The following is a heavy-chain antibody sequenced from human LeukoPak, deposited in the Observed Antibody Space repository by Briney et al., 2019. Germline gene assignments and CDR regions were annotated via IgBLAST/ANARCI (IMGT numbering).Heavy chain of an antibody. CDR1: GFTFDDYA. Sequence: GGSLRLSCAASGFTFDDYAMHWVRQAPGKGLEWVSLISGDGGSTYYADSVKGRFTISRDNSKNSLYLQMNSLRTEDTALYYCAKDIGEGDGSGYGMDVWGQGTTVTVSS. J-gene: IGHJ6*02. D-gene: IGHD3-10*01. CDR2: ISGDGGST. V-gene: IGHV3-43*02. CDR3: AKDIGEGDGSGYGMDV.